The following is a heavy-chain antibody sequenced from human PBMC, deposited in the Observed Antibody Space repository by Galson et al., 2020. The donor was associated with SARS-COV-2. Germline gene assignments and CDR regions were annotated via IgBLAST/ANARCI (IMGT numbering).Heavy chain of an antibody. Sequence: GGSLRLSCAASGFTFSSYEMNWVRQAPGKGLEWVSYISSSGSTIYYADSVKGRFTISRDNAKNSLYLQMNSLRAEDTAVYYCARDRVDYDYVWGSYRRYGMDVWGQGTTVTVSS. J-gene: IGHJ6*02. D-gene: IGHD3-16*02. CDR3: ARDRVDYDYVWGSYRRYGMDV. V-gene: IGHV3-48*03. CDR2: ISSSGSTI. CDR1: GFTFSSYE.